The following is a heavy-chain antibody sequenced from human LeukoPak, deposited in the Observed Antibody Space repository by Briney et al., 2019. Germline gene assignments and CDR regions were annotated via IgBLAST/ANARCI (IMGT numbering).Heavy chain of an antibody. CDR1: GGSISSYY. CDR3: PRGITMVRGVIYFDY. D-gene: IGHD3-10*01. CDR2: IYYSGST. V-gene: IGHV4-59*01. J-gene: IGHJ4*02. Sequence: SETLSLTCTVSGGSISSYYWSWVRQPPGTGQEWIGYIYYSGSTNYNPSLKSRVTISVDTSKNQFSLKLSSVSAAATDVYYCPRGITMVRGVIYFDYWGQGTLVTVSS.